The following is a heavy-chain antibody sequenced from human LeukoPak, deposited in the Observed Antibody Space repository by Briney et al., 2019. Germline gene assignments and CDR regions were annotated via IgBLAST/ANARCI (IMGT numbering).Heavy chain of an antibody. Sequence: SETLSLTCTVSGGSISSYYWSWIRQPAGKGLEWIGRIYTSGSTNYNPSLKSRVTMSVDTSKNQFSLKLSSVTAADTAVYYCARDNVGDVWLRFQENWFDPWGQGTLATVSS. J-gene: IGHJ5*02. CDR1: GGSISSYY. D-gene: IGHD5-12*01. CDR2: IYTSGST. V-gene: IGHV4-4*07. CDR3: ARDNVGDVWLRFQENWFDP.